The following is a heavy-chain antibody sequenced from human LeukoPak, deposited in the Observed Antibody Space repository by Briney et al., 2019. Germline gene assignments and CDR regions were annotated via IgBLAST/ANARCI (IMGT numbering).Heavy chain of an antibody. D-gene: IGHD3-10*01. Sequence: ASVKLSCKASGGTFSSYAISWVRQAPGQGLEWMGGIIPIFGTANYAQKFQGRVTITADKSTSTAYMELSSLRSEDTAVYYCARGGLWVTMVRGAPYGMDVWGKGTTVTVSS. J-gene: IGHJ6*04. CDR3: ARGGLWVTMVRGAPYGMDV. CDR1: GGTFSSYA. V-gene: IGHV1-69*06. CDR2: IIPIFGTA.